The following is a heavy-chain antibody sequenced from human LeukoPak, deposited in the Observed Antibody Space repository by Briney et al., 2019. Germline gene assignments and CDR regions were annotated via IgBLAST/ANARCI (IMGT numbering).Heavy chain of an antibody. J-gene: IGHJ4*02. D-gene: IGHD2-15*01. CDR3: ARDRSGGSLNDY. CDR1: GGSISNNNYY. Sequence: SSETLSLTCSVSGGSISNNNYYWGWIRQPPGKGLEWIGSMYYSGSTYYNPSLKSRVTISVDTSKNQFSLKLSSVTAADTAVYYCARDRSGGSLNDYWGQGTLVTVSS. CDR2: MYYSGST. V-gene: IGHV4-39*07.